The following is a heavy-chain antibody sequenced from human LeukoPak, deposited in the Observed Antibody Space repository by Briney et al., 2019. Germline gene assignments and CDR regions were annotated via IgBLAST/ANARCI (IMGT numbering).Heavy chain of an antibody. CDR3: ARSDGYNTHYFDY. CDR1: GGSISSYY. V-gene: IGHV4-59*08. Sequence: SETLSLTCTVSGGSISSYYWIWIRQPRGKGLEGSGYIYYSGSTNYNPSLKSRVTISVDTSKNQFSLKLSSVTAADTAVYYCARSDGYNTHYFDYWGQGTLVTVSS. D-gene: IGHD5-24*01. CDR2: IYYSGST. J-gene: IGHJ4*02.